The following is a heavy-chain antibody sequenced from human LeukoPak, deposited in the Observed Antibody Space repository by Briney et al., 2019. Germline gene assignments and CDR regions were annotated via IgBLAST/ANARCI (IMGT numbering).Heavy chain of an antibody. CDR3: AKVRGSSWGPFDY. Sequence: QPGGSLRLXCAASGFTFSSHAMSWVRLAPGKGLESVSVITGSGDSTYYADSVKGRFTISRDNSKNMLYLQMNSLRAEDTAIYYCAKVRGSSWGPFDYWGQGTLVTVSS. J-gene: IGHJ4*02. V-gene: IGHV3-23*01. CDR2: ITGSGDST. CDR1: GFTFSSHA. D-gene: IGHD6-13*01.